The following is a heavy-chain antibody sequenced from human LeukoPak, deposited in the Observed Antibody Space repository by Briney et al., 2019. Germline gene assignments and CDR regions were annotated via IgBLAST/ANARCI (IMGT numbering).Heavy chain of an antibody. CDR3: ARDAYYYDSSGYYGFGVDY. J-gene: IGHJ4*02. CDR1: GYTFTSCY. D-gene: IGHD3-22*01. CDR2: INPSGGST. Sequence: ASVKVSCKASGYTFTSCYMHWVRQAPGQGLEWMGIINPSGGSTSYAQKFQGRVTMTRDTSTSTVYTELSSLRSEDTAVYYCARDAYYYDSSGYYGFGVDYWGQGTLVTVSS. V-gene: IGHV1-46*01.